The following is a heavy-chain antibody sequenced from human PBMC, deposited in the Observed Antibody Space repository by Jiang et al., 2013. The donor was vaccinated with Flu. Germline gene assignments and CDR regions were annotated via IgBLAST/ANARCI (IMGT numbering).Heavy chain of an antibody. J-gene: IGHJ4*02. CDR3: ARGRRALDY. CDR2: INHSGST. V-gene: IGHV4-34*01. CDR1: GGSFSGYY. Sequence: LLKPSETLSLTCAVYGGSFSGYYWSWIRQPPGKGLEWIGEINHSGSTNYNPSLKSRVTISVDTSKNQFSLKLSSVTAADTAVYYCARGRRALDYWGQGTLVTVSS.